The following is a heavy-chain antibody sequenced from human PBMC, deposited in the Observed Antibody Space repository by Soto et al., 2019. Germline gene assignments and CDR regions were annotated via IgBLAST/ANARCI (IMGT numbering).Heavy chain of an antibody. CDR1: GFTFSSYA. V-gene: IGHV3-23*01. CDR2: ISVSGGNI. J-gene: IGHJ3*02. CDR3: AKDSQYYYDSSDSVGAFDI. Sequence: GGSLRLSCPASGFTFSSYAMSWVRQAPGKGLEWVSGISVSGGNINYADSVKSRFTISRDNSKNTLYLQMNSLRAEDTAVYYCAKDSQYYYDSSDSVGAFDIWGQGTMVTVSS. D-gene: IGHD3-22*01.